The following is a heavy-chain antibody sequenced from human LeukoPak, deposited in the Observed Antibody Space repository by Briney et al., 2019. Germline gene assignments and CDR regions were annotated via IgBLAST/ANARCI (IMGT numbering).Heavy chain of an antibody. CDR3: VKGTASSALDY. V-gene: IGHV4-39*01. D-gene: IGHD6-13*01. CDR1: GGSISSSNSY. CDR2: IHYSGST. Sequence: PSETLSLTCTVSGGSISSSNSYWGWPRQPPGKGLEWIGSIHYSGSTYYDPSLKSRVTISVDTSKNQFSLKLSSVTAADTAVYYCVKGTASSALDYWGQGTLVTVSS. J-gene: IGHJ4*02.